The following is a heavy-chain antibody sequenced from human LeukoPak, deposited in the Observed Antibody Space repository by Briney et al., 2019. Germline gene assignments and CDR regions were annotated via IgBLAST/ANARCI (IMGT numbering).Heavy chain of an antibody. Sequence: GGSLRLSCAASGFTFNSYAMHWVRQPPGKGLEYVSSISTNGGSTYYANSVKGRFTISRDSSKNTLYLQMNSLRAEDTALYSCAKDYGGNSDAFDIWGQGTVVTVSS. J-gene: IGHJ3*02. D-gene: IGHD4-23*01. CDR2: ISTNGGST. CDR1: GFTFNSYA. CDR3: AKDYGGNSDAFDI. V-gene: IGHV3-64*01.